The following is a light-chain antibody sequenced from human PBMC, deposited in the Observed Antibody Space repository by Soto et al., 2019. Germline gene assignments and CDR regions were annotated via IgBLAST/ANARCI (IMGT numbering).Light chain of an antibody. Sequence: EIVLTQSPCTLSVSPGERATLSCRASQSVSSSHLAWYQQKPGQAPRLLIYGASSRATGIPDRFSGSGSGTDFTLTISRLEPEDFAEYYCQQYGSSPYTFGQGTKVDIK. CDR1: QSVSSSH. CDR2: GAS. V-gene: IGKV3-20*01. CDR3: QQYGSSPYT. J-gene: IGKJ2*01.